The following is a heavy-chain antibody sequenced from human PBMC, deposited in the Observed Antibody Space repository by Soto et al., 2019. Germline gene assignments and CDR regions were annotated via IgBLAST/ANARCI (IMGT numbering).Heavy chain of an antibody. CDR2: ISGGSGAST. Sequence: GGSLSLPCSASGFTLSNYAMSGVRQAPGKGLEWLSTISGGSGASTDFADSVRGRFTISRDNSKNTLYLQMNSLRAEDTAVYYCSKTRAGSDGYVGLDVWGQGTTVTVSS. CDR3: SKTRAGSDGYVGLDV. D-gene: IGHD3-10*01. CDR1: GFTLSNYA. J-gene: IGHJ6*02. V-gene: IGHV3-23*01.